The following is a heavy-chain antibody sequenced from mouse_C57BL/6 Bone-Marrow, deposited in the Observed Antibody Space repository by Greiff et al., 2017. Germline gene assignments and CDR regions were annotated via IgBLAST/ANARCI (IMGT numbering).Heavy chain of an antibody. J-gene: IGHJ3*01. D-gene: IGHD1-1*01. V-gene: IGHV1-74*01. CDR1: GYTFTSYW. Sequence: QVQLQQPGAELVKPGASVKVSCKASGYTFTSYWMHWVKQRPGQGLEWIGRIHPSDSDTNYNQKFKGKATLTVDKSSSTAYMQLSSLTSEDSAVYYCAIHYYGSSYVIWDPFAYGGQGTLVTVSA. CDR3: AIHYYGSSYVIWDPFAY. CDR2: IHPSDSDT.